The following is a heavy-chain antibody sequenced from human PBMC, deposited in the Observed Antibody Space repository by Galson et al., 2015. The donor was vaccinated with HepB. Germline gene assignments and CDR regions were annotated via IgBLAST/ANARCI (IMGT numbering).Heavy chain of an antibody. CDR3: ARAGFDSSGSTAEYFQH. J-gene: IGHJ1*01. CDR2: INPSGGST. V-gene: IGHV1-46*01. D-gene: IGHD3-22*01. Sequence: SVKVSCKASGYTFTSYYMHWVRQAPGQGLEWMGIINPSGGSTSYAQKFQGGVTMTRDTSTSTVYMELSSLRSEDTAVYYCARAGFDSSGSTAEYFQHWGQGTLVTVSS. CDR1: GYTFTSYY.